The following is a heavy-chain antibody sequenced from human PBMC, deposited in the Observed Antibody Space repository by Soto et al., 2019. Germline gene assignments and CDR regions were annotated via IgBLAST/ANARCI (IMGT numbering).Heavy chain of an antibody. J-gene: IGHJ4*02. CDR1: GYSISSGNY. D-gene: IGHD6-6*01. V-gene: IGHV4-38-2*01. CDR2: IYHSGST. Sequence: PSETLSLTCAVSGYSISSGNYWGWIRQPPGKGLEWIGSIYHSGSTYYSPSLKSRVTISVDTSKNQFSLKVSSVTAADTAVYYCERGSSDAFDYWGQGTLVTVSS. CDR3: ERGSSDAFDY.